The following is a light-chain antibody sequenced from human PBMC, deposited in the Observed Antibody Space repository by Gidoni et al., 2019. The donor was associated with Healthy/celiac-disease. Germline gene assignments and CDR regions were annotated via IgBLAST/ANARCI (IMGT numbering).Light chain of an antibody. J-gene: IGKJ1*01. CDR2: GAS. V-gene: IGKV3-20*01. CDR3: QQYGSSPRT. CDR1: QSVSSSY. Sequence: PGTLSLSPGERATLSCRASQSVSSSYLAWYQQKPGQAPRLLIYGASSRATGLPDRFSGSGSGTDFTLTISRLEPEDFAVYYCQQYGSSPRTFGQGTKVEIK.